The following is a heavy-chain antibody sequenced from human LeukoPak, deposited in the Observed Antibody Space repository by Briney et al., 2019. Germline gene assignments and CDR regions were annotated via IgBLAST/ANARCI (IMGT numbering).Heavy chain of an antibody. D-gene: IGHD3-16*01. Sequence: SETLSLTCAVYGGSFSGYYWSWIRQPPGKGLEWIGEINHSGSTNYNPSLTSRVTISVDTSKNQFSLKLSSVTAADTAVYYCARGRVVFRPWGQGTLVTVSS. CDR3: ARGRVVFRP. J-gene: IGHJ5*02. CDR1: GGSFSGYY. V-gene: IGHV4-34*01. CDR2: INHSGST.